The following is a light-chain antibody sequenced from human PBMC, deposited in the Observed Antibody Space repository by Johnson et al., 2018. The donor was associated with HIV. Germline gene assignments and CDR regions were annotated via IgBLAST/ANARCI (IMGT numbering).Light chain of an antibody. V-gene: IGLV1-51*01. CDR2: DNN. CDR1: SSNIGNNY. J-gene: IGLJ1*01. CDR3: GTWDSSLRGV. Sequence: TQPPSVSAAPGQKVTISCSGSSSNIGNNYVSWYQQLPGTAPKLLIYDNNKRPSGIPDRFSGSKSGTSATLGITGLQTGDEADYYCGTWDSSLRGVFGTGTKVTVL.